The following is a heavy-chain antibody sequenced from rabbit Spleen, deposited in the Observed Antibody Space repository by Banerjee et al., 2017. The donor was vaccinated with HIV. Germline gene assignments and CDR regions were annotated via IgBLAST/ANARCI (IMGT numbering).Heavy chain of an antibody. CDR3: ARKVDSTSSAYFNL. J-gene: IGHJ4*01. CDR1: GFSFSNVYW. Sequence: QEQLEESGGDLVKPEGSLTLTCTASGFSFSNVYWICWGRQAPGKGLEWIACIYAGSGSTYYASWAKGRFTISKTSSTTVDLKMTSLTAADTATYFCARKVDSTSSAYFNLWGPGTLVTVS. D-gene: IGHD1-1*01. CDR2: IYAGSGST. V-gene: IGHV1S45*01.